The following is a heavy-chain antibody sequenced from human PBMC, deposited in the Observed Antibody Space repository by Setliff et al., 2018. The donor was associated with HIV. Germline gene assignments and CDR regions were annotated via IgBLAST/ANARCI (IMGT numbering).Heavy chain of an antibody. CDR3: TRDKGYAFNI. V-gene: IGHV3-49*04. D-gene: IGHD5-18*01. J-gene: IGHJ3*02. Sequence: GGSLRLSCTASGFTFGDYAMSWVRQAPGKGLGWVGFIRSKAYGGTTEYAASVKDRFTVSRVDSKSIAYLQINSLKTEDTAVYYCTRDKGYAFNIWGQGTMVTVSS. CDR2: IRSKAYGGTT. CDR1: GFTFGDYA.